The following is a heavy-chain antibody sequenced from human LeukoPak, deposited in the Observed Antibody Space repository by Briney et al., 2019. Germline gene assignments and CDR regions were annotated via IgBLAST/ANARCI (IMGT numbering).Heavy chain of an antibody. V-gene: IGHV3-23*01. CDR2: ISGSGGST. D-gene: IGHD5-24*01. J-gene: IGHJ4*02. Sequence: GGSLRLSCAASGFTFSSYGMSWVRQAPGKGLEWVSAISGSGGSTYYADSVKGRFTISRDNSKNTLYLQMNSLRAEDTAVYYCAKDVGLQSGFGFDYWGQGTLVTVSS. CDR3: AKDVGLQSGFGFDY. CDR1: GFTFSSYG.